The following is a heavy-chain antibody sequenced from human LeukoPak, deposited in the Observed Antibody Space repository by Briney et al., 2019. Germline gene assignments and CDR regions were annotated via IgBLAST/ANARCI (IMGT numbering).Heavy chain of an antibody. Sequence: GGSLRLSCAASGFTFSSHGMNWVRQAPGKGLEWASGLSPSGDKTYYADSVKGRFTLSRDDSRNTVYLQLNNLRVEDTAIYYCARASWISTADAVCWGQGTQVTVSS. V-gene: IGHV3-23*01. CDR2: LSPSGDKT. CDR3: ARASWISTADAVC. J-gene: IGHJ4*02. CDR1: GFTFSSHG. D-gene: IGHD2-2*03.